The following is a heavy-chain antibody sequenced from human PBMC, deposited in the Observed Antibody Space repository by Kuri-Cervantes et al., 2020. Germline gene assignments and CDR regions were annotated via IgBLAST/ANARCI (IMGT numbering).Heavy chain of an antibody. J-gene: IGHJ5*02. CDR2: TNPNSGGT. D-gene: IGHD1-1*01. CDR3: AKSTGRVDWFDP. Sequence: ASVKVSCKASGYTFTGYYMHWVRQAPGQGLEWMGWTNPNSGGTNYAQKFQGRVTMTRDTSISTAYMELSRLRSDDTAVYYCAKSTGRVDWFDPWGQGTLVTVSS. CDR1: GYTFTGYY. V-gene: IGHV1-2*02.